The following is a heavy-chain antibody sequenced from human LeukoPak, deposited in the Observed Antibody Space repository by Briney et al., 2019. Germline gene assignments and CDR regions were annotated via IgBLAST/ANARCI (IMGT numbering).Heavy chain of an antibody. Sequence: GESLKISCKGSGYSFTSFWIGWVRQMPGKGLEWMGIIYPGDSDTRYSPSFQGQVTISADKAINTAYLQWRSLKASDTAIYYCARRAQFSSIAESGTYFYGMDVWGQGTTVTVSS. CDR3: ARRAQFSSIAESGTYFYGMDV. D-gene: IGHD6-19*01. V-gene: IGHV5-51*01. J-gene: IGHJ6*02. CDR1: GYSFTSFW. CDR2: IYPGDSDT.